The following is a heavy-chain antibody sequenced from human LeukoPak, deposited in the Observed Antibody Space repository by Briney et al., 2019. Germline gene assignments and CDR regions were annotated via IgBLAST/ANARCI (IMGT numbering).Heavy chain of an antibody. CDR1: GGSINNYY. Sequence: KPSETLSLTCTVSGGSINNYYWSWIRQPPGKGLEWFGYIYYSGTTHYNPSLKSRVTLSVDTSKNQLSLRLTTVTAADTALHFCARGSPTPDYWGQGTLVTVSS. J-gene: IGHJ4*02. D-gene: IGHD1-26*01. CDR3: ARGSPTPDY. V-gene: IGHV4-59*01. CDR2: IYYSGTT.